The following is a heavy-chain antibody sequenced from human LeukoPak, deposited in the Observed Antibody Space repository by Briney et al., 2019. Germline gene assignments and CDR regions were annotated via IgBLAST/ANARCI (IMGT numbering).Heavy chain of an antibody. CDR2: INHSGST. D-gene: IGHD2-21*02. CDR3: ARLMVVTGGFDY. CDR1: GGSFSGYY. J-gene: IGHJ4*02. Sequence: SETLSLTCAVYGGSFSGYYWSWIRQPPGKGLEWIGEINHSGSTNYNPSLKSRVTISVDTSKNQFSLKLSSVTAADTAVYYCARLMVVTGGFDYWGQGTLVTVSS. V-gene: IGHV4-34*01.